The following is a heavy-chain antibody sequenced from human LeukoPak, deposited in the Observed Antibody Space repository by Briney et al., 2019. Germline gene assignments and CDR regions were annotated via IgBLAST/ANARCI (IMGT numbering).Heavy chain of an antibody. V-gene: IGHV3-30*04. CDR1: GFTFSSYS. CDR2: ILYDGGNK. CDR3: VRAYSSSWYGFGGFFDY. D-gene: IGHD6-13*01. Sequence: PGGSLRLSCAASGFTFSSYSMHWVRQAPGKGLEWVASILYDGGNKKFADSVKGRFSISRDNSKNTMYLQMNNLRVEDTAVYYCVRAYSSSWYGFGGFFDYWGQGTLVTVSS. J-gene: IGHJ4*02.